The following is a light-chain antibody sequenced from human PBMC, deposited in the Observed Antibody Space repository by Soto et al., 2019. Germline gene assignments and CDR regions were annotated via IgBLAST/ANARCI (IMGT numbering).Light chain of an antibody. CDR3: QQYNNWGT. CDR2: GAS. CDR1: QSVNSN. V-gene: IGKV3-15*01. J-gene: IGKJ1*01. Sequence: EIVMTQSPATLSVSPGERVTLSCRASQSVNSNLAWYQQKPGQAPRLLIYGASTRATGIPARFSGIGSGTDFTLTINSLQSEDFAVYYCQQYNNWGTFGQGTKVEIK.